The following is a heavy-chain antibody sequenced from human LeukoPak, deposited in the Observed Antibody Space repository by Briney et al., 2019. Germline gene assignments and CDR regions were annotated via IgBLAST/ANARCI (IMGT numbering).Heavy chain of an antibody. CDR2: ISDVGSN. Sequence: PSETLSLTCTVSGVSISTYYWSWIRQHPGKGLEWIGYISDVGSNDYNPSLKGRVTISRDTSKNQFSLRLSSVTAADAAVYHCARLRYYGSGSYPMTGNWFDPWGQGTLVTVSS. CDR3: ARLRYYGSGSYPMTGNWFDP. D-gene: IGHD3-10*01. CDR1: GVSISTYY. V-gene: IGHV4-59*01. J-gene: IGHJ5*02.